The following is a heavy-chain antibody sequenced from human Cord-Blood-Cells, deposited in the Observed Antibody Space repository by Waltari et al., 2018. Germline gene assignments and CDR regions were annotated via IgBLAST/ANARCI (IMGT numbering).Heavy chain of an antibody. D-gene: IGHD7-27*01. CDR1: GGSFSGYY. V-gene: IGHV4-34*01. CDR3: ARRGQLGICY. CDR2: INHSGST. J-gene: IGHJ4*02. Sequence: QVQLQQWGAGLLKPSETLSLTCAVYGGSFSGYYWSWIRQPPGKGLEWIGEINHSGSTNYNPSLKSRVTLSVDTSKNQFSLKLSSVTAADTAVYYCARRGQLGICYWGQGTLVTVSS.